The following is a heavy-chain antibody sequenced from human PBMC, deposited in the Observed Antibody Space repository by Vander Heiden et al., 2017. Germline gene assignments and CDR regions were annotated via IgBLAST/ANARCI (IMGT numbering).Heavy chain of an antibody. CDR3: AGLEGYSSYFAMDV. J-gene: IGHJ6*02. D-gene: IGHD6-6*01. CDR1: GFRFSSYS. V-gene: IGHV3-21*01. Sequence: EVQLVESGGGLVKPGGSLRLSCGASGFRFSSYSMNWVRQAPGKGLEWVSSISSASSYIYYADSVKGRLTISRDNAKNSLYLQLNSLRAEDTAVYYCAGLEGYSSYFAMDVWGQGTTVTVSS. CDR2: ISSASSYI.